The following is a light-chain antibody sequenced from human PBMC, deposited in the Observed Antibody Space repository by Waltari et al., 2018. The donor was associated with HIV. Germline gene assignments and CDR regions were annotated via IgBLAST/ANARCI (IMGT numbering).Light chain of an antibody. V-gene: IGLV3-21*04. CDR1: NIERKS. CDR2: YDS. Sequence: SSLFTQLPSVSVAPGQTARITCGGKNIERKSVTWYQQNPGKAPLLVIYYDSDRPSGMPEGFSGSNSGNTATLTISRVGDGDEADYYCQVWDSSSDHVLFGGGTRLTVL. J-gene: IGLJ2*01. CDR3: QVWDSSSDHVL.